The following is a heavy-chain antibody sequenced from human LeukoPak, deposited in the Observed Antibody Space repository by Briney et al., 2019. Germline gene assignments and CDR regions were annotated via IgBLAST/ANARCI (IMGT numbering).Heavy chain of an antibody. CDR1: GGSFSGYY. V-gene: IGHV4-34*01. CDR2: INHSGST. J-gene: IGHJ6*02. D-gene: IGHD6-6*01. CDR3: ARGLTSIAARYYYYYYGMDV. Sequence: SETLSLTCAVYGGSFSGYYWSWIRQPPGKGLEWIGEINHSGSTNYNPSLKSRVTISVDTSKNQFSLKLSSVTAADTAVHYCARGLTSIAARYYYYYYGMDVWGQGTTVTVSS.